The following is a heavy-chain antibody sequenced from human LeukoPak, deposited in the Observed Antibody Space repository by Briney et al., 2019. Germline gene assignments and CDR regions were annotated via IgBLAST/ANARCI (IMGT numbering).Heavy chain of an antibody. CDR2: INSDGSNT. V-gene: IGHV3-74*01. CDR1: GFSFTTSW. D-gene: IGHD7-27*01. Sequence: GGSLRLSCLDAGFSFTTSWMHWVRQGPGKGLRWVAHINSDGSNTAYADSVKGRFTISRDNAKSTLYLQMNSLRSEDTAVYYCATGDPLGNYWGQGTLVTVSS. CDR3: ATGDPLGNY. J-gene: IGHJ4*02.